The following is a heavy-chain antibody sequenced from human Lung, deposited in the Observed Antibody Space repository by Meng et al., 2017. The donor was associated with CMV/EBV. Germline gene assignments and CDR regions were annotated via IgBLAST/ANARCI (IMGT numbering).Heavy chain of an antibody. Sequence: SCAASGFTFSSYAMHWVRQAPGKGLEWVAVISYDGSNKYYADSVKGRFTISRDNSKNTLYLQMNSLRAEDTAVYYCARAQERYRVTMIVVVITEYYYGMDVWGQGTTVTVS. CDR1: GFTFSSYA. J-gene: IGHJ6*02. CDR2: ISYDGSNK. CDR3: ARAQERYRVTMIVVVITEYYYGMDV. V-gene: IGHV3-30-3*01. D-gene: IGHD3-22*01.